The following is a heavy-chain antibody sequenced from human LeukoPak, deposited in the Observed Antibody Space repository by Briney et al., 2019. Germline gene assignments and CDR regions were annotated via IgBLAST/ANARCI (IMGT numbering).Heavy chain of an antibody. CDR3: AKDYAVGSIDY. J-gene: IGHJ4*02. CDR1: GFTFSGFA. V-gene: IGHV3-23*01. D-gene: IGHD3-16*01. Sequence: GGSLRLSCAASGFTFSGFAMSWIRQAPGKGLEWVSSISRSGESTFYADSVRGRFTISRDNSKSTVSLQLESLRAEDTALYYCAKDYAVGSIDYWGQGTLVTVSS. CDR2: ISRSGEST.